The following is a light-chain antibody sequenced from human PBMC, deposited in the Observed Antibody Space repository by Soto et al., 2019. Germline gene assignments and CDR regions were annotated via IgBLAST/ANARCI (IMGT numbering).Light chain of an antibody. CDR2: GAS. V-gene: IGKV3-20*01. J-gene: IGKJ2*01. CDR1: QSVSATY. CDR3: QQYVSSXMYT. Sequence: EIVLTQSPGTLSLSPGERATLSCRASQSVSATYLAWYQQKPGQAPRLLIYGASNRATGIPDRFTGSGSGTDFTLTISRLXXXDFAVYFCQQYVSSXMYTFGQGTKLEIK.